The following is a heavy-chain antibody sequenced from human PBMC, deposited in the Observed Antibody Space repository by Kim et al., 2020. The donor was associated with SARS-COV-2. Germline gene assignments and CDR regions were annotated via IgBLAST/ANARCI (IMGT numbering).Heavy chain of an antibody. CDR2: LDRVGGGK. V-gene: IGHV1-24*01. CDR3: ATDRNIFTGSNNLGLDV. CDR1: GYFFSEIS. Sequence: ASVKVSCKISGYFFSEISLFWVRQTPEKGLEWMGGLDRVGGGKVQSQTFQGRLTMTEDTSRGTAYMEMSGLRSDDTAVYYCATDRNIFTGSNNLGLDVWGQGTTVIVSS. D-gene: IGHD3-9*01. J-gene: IGHJ6*02.